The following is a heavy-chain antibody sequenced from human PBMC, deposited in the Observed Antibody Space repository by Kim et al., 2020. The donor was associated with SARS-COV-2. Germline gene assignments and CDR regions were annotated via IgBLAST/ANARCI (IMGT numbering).Heavy chain of an antibody. J-gene: IGHJ1*01. D-gene: IGHD2-8*01. V-gene: IGHV3-15*01. CDR3: TTAPVLMVYARGGEGYFQH. CDR2: IKSKTDGGTT. Sequence: GGSLRLSCAASGFTFSNAWMSWVRQAPGKGLEWVGRIKSKTDGGTTDYAAPVKGRFTISRDDSKNTLYLQMNSLKTEDTAVYYCTTAPVLMVYARGGEGYFQHWGQGTLVTVSS. CDR1: GFTFSNAW.